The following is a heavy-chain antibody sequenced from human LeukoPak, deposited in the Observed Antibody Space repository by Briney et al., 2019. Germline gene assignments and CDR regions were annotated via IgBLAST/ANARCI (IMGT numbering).Heavy chain of an antibody. V-gene: IGHV3-7*03. Sequence: GGSLRLSCAASGFTFSSYWMSWVRQAPGKGLEWVANIKQDGSEKYYVDSVKSRFTISRDSAMNSLYLQMNSLRAEDTAVYYCAAGGRYSSGWWGYFDYWGQGTLVTVSS. J-gene: IGHJ4*02. CDR2: IKQDGSEK. CDR1: GFTFSSYW. CDR3: AAGGRYSSGWWGYFDY. D-gene: IGHD6-19*01.